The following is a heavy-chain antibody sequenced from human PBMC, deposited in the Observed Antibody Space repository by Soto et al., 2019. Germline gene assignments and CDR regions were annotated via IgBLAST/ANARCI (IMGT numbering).Heavy chain of an antibody. J-gene: IGHJ5*02. CDR3: ARGYGFGEHENWFDP. V-gene: IGHV4-31*03. CDR2: IYYSGST. D-gene: IGHD3-10*01. CDR1: GGSISSGGYY. Sequence: QVQLQESGPGLVKPSQTLSLTCTVSGGSISSGGYYWSWIRQQPGKGLEWIGYIYYSGSTYYNPSLKSRVTISVDTSKNQFSLKLSSVTAADTAVYYCARGYGFGEHENWFDPWGQGTLVTVSS.